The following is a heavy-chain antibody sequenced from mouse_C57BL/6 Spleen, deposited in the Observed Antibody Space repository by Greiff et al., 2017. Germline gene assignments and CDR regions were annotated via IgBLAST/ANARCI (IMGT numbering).Heavy chain of an antibody. V-gene: IGHV1-19*01. CDR1: GYTFTDYY. CDR3: ARRDGAWFAY. Sequence: EVQRVESGPVLVKPGASVKMSCKASGYTFTDYYMNWVKQSHGKSLEWIGVINPYNGGTSYNQKFKGKATLTVDKSSSTAYMELNSLTSEDSAVYYCARRDGAWFAYWGQGTLVTVSA. J-gene: IGHJ3*01. CDR2: INPYNGGT. D-gene: IGHD1-1*01.